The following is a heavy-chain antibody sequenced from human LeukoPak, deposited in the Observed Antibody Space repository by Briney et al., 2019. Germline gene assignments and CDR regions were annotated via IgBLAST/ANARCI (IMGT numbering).Heavy chain of an antibody. D-gene: IGHD5-18*01. CDR3: ARPRRRYTYGFLDY. CDR2: ISSSVSTI. J-gene: IGHJ4*02. CDR1: GFTLSRFE. V-gene: IGHV3-48*03. Sequence: PGGSLRPSCAASGFTLSRFEINWVRQAPGQWLGWVSYISSSVSTIYYANSGKDRFTISRDNAKNSLYLQTNSLRAEDTAVYYCARPRRRYTYGFLDYWGQGTPVSVSS.